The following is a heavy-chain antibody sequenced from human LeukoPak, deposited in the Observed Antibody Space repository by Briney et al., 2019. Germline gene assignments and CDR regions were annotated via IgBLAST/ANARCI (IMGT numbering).Heavy chain of an antibody. CDR1: GFTFSSYG. Sequence: PGRSLRLSCAASGFTFSSYGMHWVRQAPGKGLEWVAVIWYDGSNKYYADSVKGRFTISRDNAKNSLYLQMNSLRAEDTAVYYCARSTTVVTPGDYWGQGTLVTVSS. CDR3: ARSTTVVTPGDY. CDR2: IWYDGSNK. J-gene: IGHJ4*02. V-gene: IGHV3-33*01. D-gene: IGHD4-17*01.